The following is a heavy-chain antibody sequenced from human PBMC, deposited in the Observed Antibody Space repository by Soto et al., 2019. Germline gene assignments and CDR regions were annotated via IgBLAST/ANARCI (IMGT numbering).Heavy chain of an antibody. Sequence: QVQLVESGGGLVKPGGSLRLSCAASGFTFSDYYMSWIRQAPGKGLEWVSYISSSSSYTNYADSVKGRFTISRDNAKNSRYLQMNSLRAEDTAVYYCARWQLQTTEGYYYYGMDVWGQGTTVTVSS. V-gene: IGHV3-11*06. CDR2: ISSSSSYT. CDR1: GFTFSDYY. J-gene: IGHJ6*02. D-gene: IGHD4-4*01. CDR3: ARWQLQTTEGYYYYGMDV.